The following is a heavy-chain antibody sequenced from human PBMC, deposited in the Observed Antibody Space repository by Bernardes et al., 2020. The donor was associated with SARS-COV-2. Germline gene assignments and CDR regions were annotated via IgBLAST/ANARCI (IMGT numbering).Heavy chain of an antibody. Sequence: GGSLRLSCAASGFSVSSNYMSWVRQAPGEGLEWVSVIYSGDDTHYADSVKGRFTISRDNSKNTLYLQMNSLRAEDTAVYYCARGFKSPGGWGQGTLVTVSS. J-gene: IGHJ4*02. V-gene: IGHV3-66*01. CDR1: GFSVSSNY. CDR2: IYSGDDT. CDR3: ARGFKSPGG.